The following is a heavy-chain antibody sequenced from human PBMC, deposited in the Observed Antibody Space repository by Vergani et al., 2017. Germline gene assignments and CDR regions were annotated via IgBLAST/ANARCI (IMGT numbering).Heavy chain of an antibody. Sequence: EVQLVESGGGLVQPGRSLRLSCAASGFTFDDYAMHWVRQAPGKGLEWVSGISWNSGSIGYADSVKGRFTISSDNAKNSLYLQMNSLRAEDTALYYCAKGGYHDSSGVGMFDPWGQGTLVTVSS. V-gene: IGHV3-9*01. CDR3: AKGGYHDSSGVGMFDP. CDR1: GFTFDDYA. CDR2: ISWNSGSI. J-gene: IGHJ5*02. D-gene: IGHD3-22*01.